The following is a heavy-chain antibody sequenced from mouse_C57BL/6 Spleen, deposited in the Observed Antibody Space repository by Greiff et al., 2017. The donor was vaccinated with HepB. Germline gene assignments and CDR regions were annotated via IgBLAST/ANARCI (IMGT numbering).Heavy chain of an antibody. J-gene: IGHJ2*01. D-gene: IGHD2-3*01. CDR2: INPNYGTT. CDR3: ARRDDDYYYIDY. V-gene: IGHV1-39*01. Sequence: EVQLQQSGPELVKPGASVKISCKASGYSFTDYNMNWVKQSTGKSLEWIGVINPNYGTTSYNQKFKGKATLTVNQSSNTAYMQLNRLTSVDSAVYYCARRDDDYYYIDYWGKSTTLTVSS. CDR1: GYSFTDYN.